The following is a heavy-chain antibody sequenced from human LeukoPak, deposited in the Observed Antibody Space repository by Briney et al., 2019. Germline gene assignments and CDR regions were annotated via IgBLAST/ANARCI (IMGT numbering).Heavy chain of an antibody. CDR2: ISYDGSNK. CDR3: AGFPHHYSSIF. J-gene: IGHJ4*02. Sequence: GSLRLSCAASGFTFSSYAMHWVRQAPGKGLEWVAVISYDGSNKYYADSVKGRFTISRDNSKNTLYLQMNSLRAEDTAVYYCAGFPHHYSSIFWGQGTLVTVSS. D-gene: IGHD6-13*01. CDR1: GFTFSSYA. V-gene: IGHV3-30-3*01.